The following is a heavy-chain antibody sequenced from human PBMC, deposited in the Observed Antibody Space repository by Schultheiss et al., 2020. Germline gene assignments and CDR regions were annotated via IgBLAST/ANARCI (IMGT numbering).Heavy chain of an antibody. Sequence: SETLSLTCTVSGYSISSGSYYWSWIRQPPGKGLEWIGEINHSGSTNYNPSLKSRVTISVDTSKNQFSLKLSSVTAADTAVYYCARGSSGSSAQLQKNHEPGYYYYGMDVWGQGTTVTVSS. CDR3: ARGSSGSSAQLQKNHEPGYYYYGMDV. D-gene: IGHD6-19*01. J-gene: IGHJ6*02. CDR1: GYSISSGSYY. V-gene: IGHV4-39*07. CDR2: INHSGST.